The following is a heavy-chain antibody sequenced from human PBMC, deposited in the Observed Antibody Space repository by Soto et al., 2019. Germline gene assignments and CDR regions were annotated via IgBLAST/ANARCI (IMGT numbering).Heavy chain of an antibody. CDR2: INPRGGST. J-gene: IGHJ6*02. CDR1: GYTFTSYY. D-gene: IGHD3-16*01. CDR3: ARDLITFGARASVDYYHGMDV. V-gene: IGHV1-46*01. Sequence: ASVKVSCKASGYTFTSYYMHWVRQAPGQGLAWMGIINPRGGSTSYAQKFQGRVTMTRDTPTSTVYIELSSLGSEDTDVYYCARDLITFGARASVDYYHGMDVWGQGTTVTVSS.